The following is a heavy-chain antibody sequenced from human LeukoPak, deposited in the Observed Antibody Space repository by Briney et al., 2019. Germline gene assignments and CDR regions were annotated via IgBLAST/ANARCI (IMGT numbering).Heavy chain of an antibody. CDR3: ASMPSTEIYYFYYMDV. J-gene: IGHJ6*03. D-gene: IGHD2-2*01. Sequence: GGSLRLSCADSRFTFSSYTMNWVRQAPGKGLEWVSGISANAVSTYYADSVKGRFTISRDNSKNTLYLHMDRLGTEDTAVYYCASMPSTEIYYFYYMDVWGKGTTVTASS. CDR2: ISANAVST. CDR1: RFTFSSYT. V-gene: IGHV3-23*01.